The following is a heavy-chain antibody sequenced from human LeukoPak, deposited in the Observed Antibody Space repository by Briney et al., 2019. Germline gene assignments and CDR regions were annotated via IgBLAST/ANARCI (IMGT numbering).Heavy chain of an antibody. D-gene: IGHD3-22*01. J-gene: IGHJ4*02. Sequence: ASVKVSCKASGYTFTGYGVIWVRQAPGQGLEGLGWISAYKGSTKYPQMFQGRVTVTTDTSTSTAYMELRSLRSDDTAVYYCARADSGGYYVAYWYWDQGTLVTVSS. CDR3: ARADSGGYYVAYWY. CDR2: ISAYKGST. V-gene: IGHV1-18*01. CDR1: GYTFTGYG.